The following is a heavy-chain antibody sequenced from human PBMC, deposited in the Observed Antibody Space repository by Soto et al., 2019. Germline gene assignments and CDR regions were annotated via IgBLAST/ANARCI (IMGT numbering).Heavy chain of an antibody. Sequence: PGGSLRLSCAASGFTFSDHYMDWVRQAPGKGLEWVGRTRNKANSYTTEYAASVKGRFTISRDDSKNSLYLQMNSLKTEDTAVYYCARTYYYDSSGYDYWGQGTLVTVSS. J-gene: IGHJ4*02. V-gene: IGHV3-72*01. CDR2: TRNKANSYTT. CDR3: ARTYYYDSSGYDY. D-gene: IGHD3-22*01. CDR1: GFTFSDHY.